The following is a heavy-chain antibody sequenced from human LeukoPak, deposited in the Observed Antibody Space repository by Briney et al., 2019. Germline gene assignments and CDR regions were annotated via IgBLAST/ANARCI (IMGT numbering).Heavy chain of an antibody. Sequence: GASVKVSCKASGYTFTTYGISWVRQAPGQGLEGMGWISAYNGNTNYTQKLQGRVTITTDTSTRTAYMELRSLRYDDAAVYYCAREGVEWFGELLPSVYWGQGTLVTVSS. CDR1: GYTFTTYG. CDR2: ISAYNGNT. CDR3: AREGVEWFGELLPSVY. J-gene: IGHJ4*02. V-gene: IGHV1-18*01. D-gene: IGHD3-10*01.